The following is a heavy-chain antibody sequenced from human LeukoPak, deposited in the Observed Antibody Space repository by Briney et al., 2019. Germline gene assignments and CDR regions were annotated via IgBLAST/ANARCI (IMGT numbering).Heavy chain of an antibody. D-gene: IGHD3-22*01. CDR1: GGTFSSYA. V-gene: IGHV1-69*04. CDR2: IIPILGIA. Sequence: ASVKVSCKASGGTFSSYAISWVRQAPGQGLEWMGRIIPILGIANYAQKFQGRVTITADKSTSTAYMELSSLRSEDTAVYYCARDFWDYYDSSGYRHFDYWGQGTLVTVSS. J-gene: IGHJ4*02. CDR3: ARDFWDYYDSSGYRHFDY.